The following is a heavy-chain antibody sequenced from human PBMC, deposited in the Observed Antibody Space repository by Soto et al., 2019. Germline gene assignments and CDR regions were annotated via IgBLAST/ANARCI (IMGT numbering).Heavy chain of an antibody. CDR1: GFVYTSYC. CDR3: ASSPFDYGDYAGAFDI. D-gene: IGHD4-17*01. CDR2: ISAYNGNI. Sequence: APVKASSKAPGFVYTSYCISWLRQAPGQGLEWMGWISAYNGNIKYSQKFQGRVTITRDTSASTAYMELSSLRSEDTAVYYCASSPFDYGDYAGAFDIWGEGTMVTVSS. J-gene: IGHJ3*02. V-gene: IGHV1-18*01.